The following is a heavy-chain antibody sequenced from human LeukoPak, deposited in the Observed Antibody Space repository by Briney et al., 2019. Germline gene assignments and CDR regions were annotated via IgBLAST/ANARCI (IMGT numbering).Heavy chain of an antibody. CDR3: ARGGSSSSYYNNYGMDV. J-gene: IGHJ6*02. CDR2: MNPKRGNT. CDR1: GYSLTSFD. Sequence: ASVKVSCKASGYSLTSFDINWVRQGSGQGLEWMGWMNPKRGNTGYAPTFQGRVTISRDTSIDTAFMELSSLRPDDTAVYYCARGGSSSSYYNNYGMDVWGQGTTITVSS. D-gene: IGHD6-13*01. V-gene: IGHV1-8*01.